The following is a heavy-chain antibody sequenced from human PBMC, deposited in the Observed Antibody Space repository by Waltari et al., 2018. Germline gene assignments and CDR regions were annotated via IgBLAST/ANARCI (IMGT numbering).Heavy chain of an antibody. D-gene: IGHD5-18*01. Sequence: EVQLVESGGGLVQPGGSLRLSCAASGFTLSSYWMRWVRQAPGKGLGWVANIKQDGSEKYYVDSVKGRFTISRDNAKNSLYLQMNSLRAEDTAVYYCARVRSRGYEDYWGQGTLVTVSS. CDR1: GFTLSSYW. CDR3: ARVRSRGYEDY. CDR2: IKQDGSEK. J-gene: IGHJ4*02. V-gene: IGHV3-7*01.